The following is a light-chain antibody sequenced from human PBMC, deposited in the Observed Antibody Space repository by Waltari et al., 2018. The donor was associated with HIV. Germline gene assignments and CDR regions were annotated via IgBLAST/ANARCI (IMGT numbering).Light chain of an antibody. J-gene: IGKJ3*01. CDR2: GAS. V-gene: IGKV3-20*01. Sequence: EIVLTQSPGPLSMSSGERALLSCRASQRISDNFLAWYQQQPGRPPKLLIYGASIRAAGIPDRFSGSGSGTDFTLTISRLEPEDFAVYFCQQYSAPITFGPGTTVEIK. CDR1: QRISDNF. CDR3: QQYSAPIT.